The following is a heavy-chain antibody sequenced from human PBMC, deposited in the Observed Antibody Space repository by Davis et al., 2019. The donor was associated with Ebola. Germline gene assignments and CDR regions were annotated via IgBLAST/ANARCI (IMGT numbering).Heavy chain of an antibody. D-gene: IGHD1-26*01. CDR1: GYSFTSYW. J-gene: IGHJ6*02. CDR3: ARHRGSKLSGEGSYYYYYGMDV. Sequence: GESLKISCKGSGYSFTSYWIGWVRQMPGKGLEWMGIIYPGDSDTRYSPSFQGQVTISADKSISTAYLQWSSLKASDTAMYYCARHRGSKLSGEGSYYYYYGMDVWGQGTTVTVSS. CDR2: IYPGDSDT. V-gene: IGHV5-51*01.